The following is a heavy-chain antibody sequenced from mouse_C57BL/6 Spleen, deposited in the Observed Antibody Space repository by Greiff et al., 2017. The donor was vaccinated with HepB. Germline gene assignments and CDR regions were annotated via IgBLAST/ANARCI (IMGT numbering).Heavy chain of an antibody. D-gene: IGHD1-1*01. Sequence: LVESGPELVKPGASVKISCKASGYSFTDYNMNWVKQSNGKSLEWIGVINPNYGTTSYNQKFKGKATLTVDQSSSTAYMQLNSLTSEDSAVYYCARFHIYGSFYAMDYWGQGTSVTVSS. CDR3: ARFHIYGSFYAMDY. CDR1: GYSFTDYN. CDR2: INPNYGTT. J-gene: IGHJ4*01. V-gene: IGHV1-39*01.